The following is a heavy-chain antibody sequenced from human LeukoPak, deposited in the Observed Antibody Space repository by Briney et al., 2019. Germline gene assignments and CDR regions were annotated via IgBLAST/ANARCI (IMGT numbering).Heavy chain of an antibody. D-gene: IGHD2-2*01. V-gene: IGHV3-30-3*01. CDR3: ARDHCSSTSCYYYFDY. J-gene: IGHJ4*02. CDR2: ISYDGSNK. Sequence: GGSLRLSCAASGFTFSSYAMHWVRQAPGKGLDWVAVISYDGSNKYYADSVKGRFTISRDNSKNTLYLQMNSLRAEDTAVYYCARDHCSSTSCYYYFDYWGQGTLVTVSS. CDR1: GFTFSSYA.